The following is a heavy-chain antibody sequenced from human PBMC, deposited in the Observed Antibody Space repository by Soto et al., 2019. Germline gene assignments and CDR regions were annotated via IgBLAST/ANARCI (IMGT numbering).Heavy chain of an antibody. CDR2: IYHSGST. D-gene: IGHD1-26*01. Sequence: QVQLQESGPGLVKPSGTLSLTCAVSGGSISSSNWWSWVRQPPGKGLEWIGEIYHSGSTNYTPSLNSPVTISVDKCKNQFSLKLSSVTAADTAGYYCARVSGSYYYGMDVWGQGTTVTVSS. CDR1: GGSISSSNW. V-gene: IGHV4-4*02. J-gene: IGHJ6*02. CDR3: ARVSGSYYYGMDV.